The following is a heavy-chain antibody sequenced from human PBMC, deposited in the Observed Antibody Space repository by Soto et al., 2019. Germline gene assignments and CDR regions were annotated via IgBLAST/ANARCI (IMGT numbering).Heavy chain of an antibody. J-gene: IGHJ6*03. CDR1: GGSFSGYY. CDR2: INHSGST. Sequence: SETLSLTCAVYGGSFSGYYWSWIRQPPGKGLEWIGEINHSGSTNYNPSLKSPVTISVDTSKNQFSLKLSSVTAAEPAVYYCARESLPGVTMVRGSWYYYYMDVWGKGTTVTVSS. D-gene: IGHD3-10*01. V-gene: IGHV4-34*01. CDR3: ARESLPGVTMVRGSWYYYYMDV.